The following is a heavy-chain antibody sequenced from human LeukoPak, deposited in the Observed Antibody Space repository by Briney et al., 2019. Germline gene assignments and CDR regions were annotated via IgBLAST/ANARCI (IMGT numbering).Heavy chain of an antibody. Sequence: GASVKVSCKASGYTFTNYDLTWVRQATGQGLEWMGWMNPNSGDTGYAQKFQGRLTMTRDTSISTAYMELSSLRSEDTAVYYCARGFAGYDTSHYAFSYYWGQGTLVTVSS. CDR1: GYTFTNYD. CDR2: MNPNSGDT. CDR3: ARGFAGYDTSHYAFSYY. D-gene: IGHD3-22*01. V-gene: IGHV1-8*01. J-gene: IGHJ4*02.